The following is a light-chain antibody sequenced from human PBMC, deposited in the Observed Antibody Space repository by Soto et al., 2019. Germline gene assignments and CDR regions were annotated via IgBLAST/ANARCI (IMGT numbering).Light chain of an antibody. CDR1: QSILYTSNNKNY. Sequence: DIVMTQSPDSLAVSLGESSTINCKSSQSILYTSNNKNYLAWYQHKPGQPPRLLIYWASTRESGVPDRFSGSGSGTDFTLTISSLQAEDVAVYYCQQYYSTPPYTFGQGTKVDI. J-gene: IGKJ2*01. CDR2: WAS. CDR3: QQYYSTPPYT. V-gene: IGKV4-1*01.